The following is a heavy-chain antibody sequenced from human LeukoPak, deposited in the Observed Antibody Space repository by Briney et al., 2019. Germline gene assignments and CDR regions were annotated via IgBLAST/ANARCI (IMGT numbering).Heavy chain of an antibody. CDR3: TSGGMVSGDY. D-gene: IGHD2-8*01. CDR2: FYTSGSA. V-gene: IGHV4-4*07. J-gene: IGHJ4*01. CDR1: GYSISSSY. Sequence: PSETLSLTCTVSGYSISSSYWSWIRQPAGKGLEWIGRFYTSGSANYNPSLKSRVSMSVDTSKNQLSLKLTSVTAADTAVYYCTSGGMVSGDYWGHGTLVTVSS.